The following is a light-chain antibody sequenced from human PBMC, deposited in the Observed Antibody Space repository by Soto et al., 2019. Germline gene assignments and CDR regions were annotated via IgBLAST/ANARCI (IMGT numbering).Light chain of an antibody. CDR2: AAS. CDR3: LQHNSYPQT. V-gene: IGKV1-17*03. Sequence: IQMTPSPSAMSASVGDRFTITCQSCQGVSNYLAWFQQKPGKVPSRLIYAASSLQSGVPSRFSGSGSGTEFTLTIISLQPEDFTTYYCLQHNSYPQTFGQGTKVDIK. CDR1: QGVSNY. J-gene: IGKJ1*01.